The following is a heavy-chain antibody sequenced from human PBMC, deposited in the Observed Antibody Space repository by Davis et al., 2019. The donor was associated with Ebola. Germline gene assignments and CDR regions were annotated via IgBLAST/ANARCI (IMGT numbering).Heavy chain of an antibody. CDR3: ARVGPATTTFDY. Sequence: SVKVSCKASGGTFSSYVISWVRQAPGQGLEWMGRIIPILGIANYAQKFQGRVTITADKSTSTAYMELSSLRSEDTAVYYCARVGPATTTFDYWGQGTLVTVSS. J-gene: IGHJ4*02. V-gene: IGHV1-69*04. CDR1: GGTFSSYV. CDR2: IIPILGIA. D-gene: IGHD1-26*01.